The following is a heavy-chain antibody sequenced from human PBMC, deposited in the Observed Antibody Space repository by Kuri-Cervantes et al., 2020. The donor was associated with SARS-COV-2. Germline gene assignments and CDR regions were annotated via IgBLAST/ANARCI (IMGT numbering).Heavy chain of an antibody. D-gene: IGHD3-22*01. CDR1: GFPFSNYW. CDR2: ISFSSSVI. Sequence: GESLKISCAASGFPFSNYWMNWVRQAPGKGLALVSYISFSSSVIYYADSVRGRFTVSRDNAKQSVYLQMDSLRAEDTAVYYCARGLYDSMDYWGQGTLVTVSS. CDR3: ARGLYDSMDY. V-gene: IGHV3-48*01. J-gene: IGHJ4*02.